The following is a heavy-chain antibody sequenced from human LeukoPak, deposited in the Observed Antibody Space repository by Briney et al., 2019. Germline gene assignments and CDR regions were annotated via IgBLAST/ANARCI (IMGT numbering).Heavy chain of an antibody. Sequence: ASVKVSCKASGYTFTGYYMHWVRQAPGQGLEWMGIINPSGGTTDYAQKFQGRVTMTRDTSTSTVYMELISLRSEDTAVYYCARAVAGTEGSGYWGQGTLVTVSS. D-gene: IGHD6-19*01. J-gene: IGHJ4*02. CDR1: GYTFTGYY. V-gene: IGHV1-46*01. CDR2: INPSGGTT. CDR3: ARAVAGTEGSGY.